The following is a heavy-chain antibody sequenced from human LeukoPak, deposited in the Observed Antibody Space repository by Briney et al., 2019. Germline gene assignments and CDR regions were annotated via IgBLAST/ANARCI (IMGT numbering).Heavy chain of an antibody. CDR2: ISWDGGST. CDR3: ARDPPGHY. Sequence: PGGSLRLSCAASGFTFDDYTMHWVRQAPGKGLEWVSLISWDGGSTYYADSVKGRFTISRDNAKNSLYLQMNSLRAEDTAVYYCARDPPGHYWGQGTLVTVSS. J-gene: IGHJ4*02. CDR1: GFTFDDYT. V-gene: IGHV3-43*01.